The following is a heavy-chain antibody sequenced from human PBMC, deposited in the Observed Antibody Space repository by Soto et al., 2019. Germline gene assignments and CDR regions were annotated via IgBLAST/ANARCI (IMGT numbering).Heavy chain of an antibody. CDR3: ARNQYY. Sequence: XTLSLACTVSGGSFSSGSYYWSWIRQPQGRGLEWIGYISYSGSSNYNPSLKSRVTISVDTSKSKFSLKLSSVTAADTAVYYCARNQYYWGQGTLGTVSS. V-gene: IGHV4-61*01. CDR1: GGSFSSGSYY. CDR2: ISYSGSS. J-gene: IGHJ4*02.